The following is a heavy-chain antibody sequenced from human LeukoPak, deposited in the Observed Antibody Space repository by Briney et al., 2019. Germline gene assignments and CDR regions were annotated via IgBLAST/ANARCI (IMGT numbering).Heavy chain of an antibody. CDR1: GFTFSSHT. CDR2: ISSTSTSI. V-gene: IGHV3-21*01. Sequence: GGSLRLSCAASGFTFSSHTMNWVRQAPGKGLEWVSSISSTSTSIYHADSVKGRFTISRDNTKNSLYLQMDSLRAEDTAVYYCARGFRAFDFWAQGTMVTVPS. CDR3: ARGFRAFDF. J-gene: IGHJ3*01.